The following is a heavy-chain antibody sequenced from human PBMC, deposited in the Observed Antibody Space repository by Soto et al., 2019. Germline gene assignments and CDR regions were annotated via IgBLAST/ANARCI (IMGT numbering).Heavy chain of an antibody. CDR3: ARENCGGDCYEGSGDY. D-gene: IGHD2-21*02. CDR1: GGTFSSYA. V-gene: IGHV1-69*13. CDR2: IIPIFGTA. J-gene: IGHJ4*02. Sequence: SVKVSCKASGGTFSSYAISWVRQAPGQGLEWMGGIIPIFGTANYAQKSQGRVTITADESTSTAYMELSSLRSEDTAVYYCARENCGGDCYEGSGDYWGQGTLVTVSS.